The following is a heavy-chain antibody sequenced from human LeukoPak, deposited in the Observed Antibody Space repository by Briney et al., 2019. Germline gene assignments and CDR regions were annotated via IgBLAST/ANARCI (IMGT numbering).Heavy chain of an antibody. CDR3: ARCTRLRYFDWSKDYYMDV. CDR1: GFTFSSYA. Sequence: GRSLRLSCAASGFTFSSYAMHWVRQAPGKGLEWVAVISYDGSNKYYADSVKGRFTISRDNSKNTLYLQMNSLRAEDTAVYYCARCTRLRYFDWSKDYYMDVWGKGTTVTISS. V-gene: IGHV3-30*04. CDR2: ISYDGSNK. J-gene: IGHJ6*03. D-gene: IGHD3-9*01.